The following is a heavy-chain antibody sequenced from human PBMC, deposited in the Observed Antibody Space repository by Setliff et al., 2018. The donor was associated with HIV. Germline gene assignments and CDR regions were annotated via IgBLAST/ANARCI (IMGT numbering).Heavy chain of an antibody. D-gene: IGHD3-9*01. J-gene: IGHJ6*03. Sequence: GASVKVSCKASAGASNTHALNWVRQAPGQGLEWIGGYIPTLHATRYAENIERARVTISADTSVGAIYLDLRGLRMEDTAVYYCARGGTYFERLFPPSYYMDLWGAGTSVTVSS. V-gene: IGHV1-69*10. CDR2: YIPTLHAT. CDR1: AGASNTHA. CDR3: ARGGTYFERLFPPSYYMDL.